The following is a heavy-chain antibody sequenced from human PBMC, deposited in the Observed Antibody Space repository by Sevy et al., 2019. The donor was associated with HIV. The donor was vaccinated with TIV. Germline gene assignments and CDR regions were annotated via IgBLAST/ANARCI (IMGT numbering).Heavy chain of an antibody. CDR1: GFTFSSYA. D-gene: IGHD3-22*01. V-gene: IGHV3-30-3*01. J-gene: IGHJ1*01. CDR3: ARGEYYYDSSGYYSPHYDYFQH. CDR2: ISYDGSNK. Sequence: GGSLRLSCAASGFTFSSYAMHWVRQAPGKGLEWVAVISYDGSNKYYADSVKGRFTISRDNSKNTLYLQMNSLRAEDTAVHYCARGEYYYDSSGYYSPHYDYFQHWGQGTLVTVSS.